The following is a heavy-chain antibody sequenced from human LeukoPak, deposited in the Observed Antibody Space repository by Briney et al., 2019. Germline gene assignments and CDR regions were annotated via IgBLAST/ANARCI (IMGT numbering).Heavy chain of an antibody. CDR3: ARARSGKWGFDY. CDR1: GGSFSGYY. CDR2: INHSGST. Sequence: PSETLSLTCAVYGGSFSGYYWSWIRQPPRKGLEWIGEINHSGSTNYNPSLKSRVTISVDTSKNQFSLKLSSVTAADTAVYYCARARSGKWGFDYWSQGTLVTVSS. J-gene: IGHJ4*02. V-gene: IGHV4-34*01. D-gene: IGHD1-26*01.